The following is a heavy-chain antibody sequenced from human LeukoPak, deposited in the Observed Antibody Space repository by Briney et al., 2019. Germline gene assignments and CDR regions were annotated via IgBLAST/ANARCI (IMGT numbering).Heavy chain of an antibody. CDR1: GYTHTELS. V-gene: IGHV1-24*01. Sequence: ASVKVSLKVSGYTHTELSMHSVRQAPGKEREWVGGFDTEDGETINAQKFQGRVTMTQDTSTDTAYMELSSLRSEDTAVYYCATLGYGVVTLGFAYWGEGTLVSVSS. J-gene: IGHJ4*02. CDR3: ATLGYGVVTLGFAY. CDR2: FDTEDGET. D-gene: IGHD4-23*01.